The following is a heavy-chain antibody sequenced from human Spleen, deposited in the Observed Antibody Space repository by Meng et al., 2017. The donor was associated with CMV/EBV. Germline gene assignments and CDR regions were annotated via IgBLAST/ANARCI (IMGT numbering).Heavy chain of an antibody. CDR1: GYTLTELS. Sequence: ASVKVSCKVSGYTLTELSMHWVRQAPGKGLEWMGGFDPEDGETIYAQKFQGRVTMTTDTSTSTAYMELRSLRSDDTAVYYCASPKPPYCSSTSCYTGGDYYYGMDVWGQGTTVTVSS. CDR2: FDPEDGET. D-gene: IGHD2-2*02. J-gene: IGHJ6*02. CDR3: ASPKPPYCSSTSCYTGGDYYYGMDV. V-gene: IGHV1-24*01.